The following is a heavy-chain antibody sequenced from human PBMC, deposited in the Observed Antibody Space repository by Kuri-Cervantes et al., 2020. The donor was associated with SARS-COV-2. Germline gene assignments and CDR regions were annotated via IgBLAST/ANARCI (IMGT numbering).Heavy chain of an antibody. CDR3: ARGNYYDSSGYFYYYGMDV. V-gene: IGHV3-21*04. J-gene: IGHJ6*02. CDR2: ISSSSSYI. CDR1: GFTFSSYS. Sequence: GGSLRLSCAASGFTFSSYSMNWVRQAPGKGLEWVSSISSSSSYIYYADSVKGRFTISRDDSKNSLYLQMNSLKTEDTAVYYCARGNYYDSSGYFYYYGMDVWGQGTTVTVSS. D-gene: IGHD3-22*01.